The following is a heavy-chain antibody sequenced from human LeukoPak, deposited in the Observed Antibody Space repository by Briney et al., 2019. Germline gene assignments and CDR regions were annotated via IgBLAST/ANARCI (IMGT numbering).Heavy chain of an antibody. V-gene: IGHV3-30*03. Sequence: QPGRSLRLSCAASGFTFSSYGVHWVRQAPGKGLEWVAVISYDGSNKYYADSVKGRFTISRDNSKNTLYLQMNSLRAEDTAVYYCAILPHDLTYYYDSSGYLFDYWGQGTLVTVSS. CDR3: AILPHDLTYYYDSSGYLFDY. D-gene: IGHD3-22*01. J-gene: IGHJ4*02. CDR1: GFTFSSYG. CDR2: ISYDGSNK.